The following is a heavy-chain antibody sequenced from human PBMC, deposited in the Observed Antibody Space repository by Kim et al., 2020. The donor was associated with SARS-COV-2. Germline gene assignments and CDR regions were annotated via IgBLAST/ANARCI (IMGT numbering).Heavy chain of an antibody. CDR1: GGSTSSGGYY. Sequence: SETLSLTCTVSGGSTSSGGYYWSWIRQHPGKGLEWIGYIYYSGSTYYNPSLKSRLTISIDTSKNQFSLNLSSVTAADTAIYYCARAELYYSSGGYYNGKSVIAFDIWGQGTMVTVSS. CDR2: IYYSGST. V-gene: IGHV4-31*03. CDR3: ARAELYYSSGGYYNGKSVIAFDI. D-gene: IGHD3-22*01. J-gene: IGHJ3*02.